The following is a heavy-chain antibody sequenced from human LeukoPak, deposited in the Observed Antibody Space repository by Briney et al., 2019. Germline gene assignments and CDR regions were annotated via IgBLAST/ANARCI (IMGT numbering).Heavy chain of an antibody. CDR1: GGSFSGYY. J-gene: IGHJ6*04. CDR3: ARGLGYSYGPRLDV. Sequence: SETLSLTCAVYGGSFSGYYWSWLRQPPGKGLEWIGEINHSGSTNYNPSLKSRVTISVDTSKNQFSLKLSSVTAADTAVYYCARGLGYSYGPRLDVWGKGTTVTVSS. V-gene: IGHV4-34*01. CDR2: INHSGST. D-gene: IGHD5-18*01.